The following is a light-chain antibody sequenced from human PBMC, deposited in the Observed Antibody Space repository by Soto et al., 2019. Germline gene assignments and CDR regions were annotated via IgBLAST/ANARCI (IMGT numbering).Light chain of an antibody. V-gene: IGKV3-20*01. Sequence: EIVLTQSPGTLSLSPGDRVTLSCRASQSVSSNYLAWYQQKPGQAPSLLTYGASTRATGIPDRFSGSGSGTDFTLTISTLEPEDFGMYYCQQYGSSAPITFGQGTRVEI. CDR2: GAS. CDR3: QQYGSSAPIT. J-gene: IGKJ5*01. CDR1: QSVSSNY.